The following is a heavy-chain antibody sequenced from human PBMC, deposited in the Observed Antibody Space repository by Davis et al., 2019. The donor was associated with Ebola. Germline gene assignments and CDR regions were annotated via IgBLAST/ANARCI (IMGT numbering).Heavy chain of an antibody. Sequence: ASVKVSCKASGYTFTSYYMHWVRQAPGQGLEWMGIINPSGGSTSYAQKFQGRVTMTRDTSTSTVYMELSSLRSEDTAVYYCARARQTSIAAAYYYGMDVWGQGTTVTVSS. CDR3: ARARQTSIAAAYYYGMDV. CDR2: INPSGGST. D-gene: IGHD6-13*01. V-gene: IGHV1-46*03. J-gene: IGHJ6*02. CDR1: GYTFTSYY.